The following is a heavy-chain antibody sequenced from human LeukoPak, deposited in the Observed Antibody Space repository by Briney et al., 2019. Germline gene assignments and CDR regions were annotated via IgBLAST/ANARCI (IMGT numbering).Heavy chain of an antibody. CDR1: GFTFTTYR. CDR3: ARDLCYGALDP. V-gene: IGHV3-7*01. J-gene: IGHJ5*02. CDR2: INPDGSQT. Sequence: PGGSLRLSCAASGFTFTTYRMNWVRQAPGKGREGVALINPDGSQTIYVDSVKGRFTISRDNAENSLYLQMNTLRAEDTAVYYCARDLCYGALDPWGQGTLVTVSS. D-gene: IGHD4-17*01.